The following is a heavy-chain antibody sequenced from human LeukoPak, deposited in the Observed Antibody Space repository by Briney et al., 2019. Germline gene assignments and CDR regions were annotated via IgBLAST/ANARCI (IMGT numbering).Heavy chain of an antibody. CDR1: GFTFSSYS. V-gene: IGHV3-21*01. J-gene: IGHJ4*02. CDR3: ATQGQTYYYDSSGYDPYFDY. D-gene: IGHD3-22*01. Sequence: GGSLRLSCAASGFTFSSYSMNWVRQAPGKGLEWVSSISSSSSYIYYADSVKGRFTISRDNSKNTLYLQMNSLRAEDTAVYYCATQGQTYYYDSSGYDPYFDYWGQGTLVTVSS. CDR2: ISSSSSYI.